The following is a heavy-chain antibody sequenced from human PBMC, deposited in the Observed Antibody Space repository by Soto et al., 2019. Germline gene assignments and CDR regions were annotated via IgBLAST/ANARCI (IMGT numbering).Heavy chain of an antibody. Sequence: PGGSLSLSCPASAFTSIESAMTWVGQAPGKGLEWVSTISGGSSVTYYGDSVKGRFTISGDNAKKTLFLQLNRLSAEDTATYYCAKVLSKNYYYPFDFWGQGTHVNVSS. CDR3: AKVLSKNYYYPFDF. CDR1: AFTSIESA. V-gene: IGHV3-23*01. J-gene: IGHJ4*02. D-gene: IGHD3-10*01. CDR2: ISGGSSVT.